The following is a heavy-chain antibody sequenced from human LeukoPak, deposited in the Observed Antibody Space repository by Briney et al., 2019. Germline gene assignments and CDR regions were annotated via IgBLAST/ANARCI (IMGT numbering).Heavy chain of an antibody. CDR3: AKGGARPTGYYYYMDV. V-gene: IGHV3-48*03. J-gene: IGHJ6*03. CDR2: ISSSGSTI. CDR1: GFTFSSYE. Sequence: PGGSLRLSCAAAGFTFSSYEMNWVRQAPGKGLEWVSYISSSGSTIYYADSVKGRFTISRDNSKNTLFLQMNSLRAEDTAVYYCAKGGARPTGYYYYMDVWGKGTTVTVSS.